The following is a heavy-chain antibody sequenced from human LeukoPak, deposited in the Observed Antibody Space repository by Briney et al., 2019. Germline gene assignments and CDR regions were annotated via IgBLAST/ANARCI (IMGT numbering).Heavy chain of an antibody. CDR3: ARGPFGGSSLGAFDI. CDR1: GFTFSSYN. Sequence: GGSLRLSCAASGFTFSSYNMNWVRQAPGKGLEWVSSITSSSSYIYYADSMKGRFTISRDNAKNSLYLQMNSLRAEDTAIYYCARGPFGGSSLGAFDIWGQGTMVTVSS. CDR2: ITSSSSYI. V-gene: IGHV3-21*01. J-gene: IGHJ3*02. D-gene: IGHD1-26*01.